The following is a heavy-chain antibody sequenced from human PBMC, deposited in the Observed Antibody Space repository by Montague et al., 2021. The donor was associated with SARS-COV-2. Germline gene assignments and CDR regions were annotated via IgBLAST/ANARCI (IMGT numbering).Heavy chain of an antibody. CDR3: ARGGGNSADYYNYTMDV. V-gene: IGHV4-59*01. J-gene: IGHJ6*02. Sequence: SETLSLTCTVSGGSISSYYWTWIRQPPGEGLESIGYIYHNGSTKYNPSLKSRVTISVDTSKNQFSLKLSSVSVAGTAVYYCARGGGNSADYYNYTMDVWGQGTTVTVFS. CDR1: GGSISSYY. D-gene: IGHD4-23*01. CDR2: IYHNGST.